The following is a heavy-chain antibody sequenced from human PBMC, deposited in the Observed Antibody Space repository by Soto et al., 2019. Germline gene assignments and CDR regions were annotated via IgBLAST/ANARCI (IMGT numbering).Heavy chain of an antibody. D-gene: IGHD2-2*01. J-gene: IGHJ6*02. CDR1: GSACASDG. CDR3: ARHTPQGYCSSTTCSAYYGTDV. Sequence: ASGTDFCRASGSACASDGVGGVPQAPGQGLEGMGWVSAYSGNTNYAQKLQGRVTTTTDTSTSTAYTELRSLRSDDTAVYYCARHTPQGYCSSTTCSAYYGTDVWGQGTTVTVSS. CDR2: VSAYSGNT. V-gene: IGHV1-18*04.